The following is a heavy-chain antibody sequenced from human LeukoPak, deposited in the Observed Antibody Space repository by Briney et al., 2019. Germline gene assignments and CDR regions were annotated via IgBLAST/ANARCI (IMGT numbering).Heavy chain of an antibody. CDR3: AKFLAFRDLAY. Sequence: GGSLRLSCAASGFTFNSYWMTWVRQAPGKGLEWVANIKQDGSEKYYVDSVKGRFTISRDNSKNTLYLQMNSLRAEDTAVYYCAKFLAFRDLAYWGQGTLVTVSS. CDR2: IKQDGSEK. CDR1: GFTFNSYW. J-gene: IGHJ4*02. V-gene: IGHV3-7*03. D-gene: IGHD3-10*01.